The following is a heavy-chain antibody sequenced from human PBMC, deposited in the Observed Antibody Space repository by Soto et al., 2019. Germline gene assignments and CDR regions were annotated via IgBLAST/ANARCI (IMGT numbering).Heavy chain of an antibody. CDR1: DGSISRGGYY. CDR3: ARVVVVVAATRNHWFDP. Sequence: SETLSLTCTVSDGSISRGGYYCSWIRQHPRKGLEWFGYIYYSGSTYYNPSLKSRVTISVDTSKNQFSLKLSAVAAADTAVYYCARVVVVVAATRNHWFDPWGQGTLVTVSS. D-gene: IGHD2-15*01. J-gene: IGHJ5*02. V-gene: IGHV4-31*03. CDR2: IYYSGST.